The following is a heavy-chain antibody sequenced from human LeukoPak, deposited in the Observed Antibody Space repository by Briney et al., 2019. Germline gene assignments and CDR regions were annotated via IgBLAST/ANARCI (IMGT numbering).Heavy chain of an antibody. CDR3: ARVRDGYNDAYDI. CDR1: GFTFSSYW. J-gene: IGHJ3*02. Sequence: GGSLRLSCAASGFTFSSYWMSWVRQAPGKVLEWVANIKQDGSEKYYVDSVKGRFTISRDNAKNSLYLQMNSLRAEDTAVYYCARVRDGYNDAYDIWGQGTMVIVSS. V-gene: IGHV3-7*03. D-gene: IGHD5-24*01. CDR2: IKQDGSEK.